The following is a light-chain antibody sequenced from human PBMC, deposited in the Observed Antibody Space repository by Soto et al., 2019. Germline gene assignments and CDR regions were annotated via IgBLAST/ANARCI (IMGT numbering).Light chain of an antibody. J-gene: IGKJ5*01. V-gene: IGKV3-11*01. CDR2: DAS. Sequence: LPQCNVTLFFPPREITHLSRRASQTVSNQLAWYQQKPGQAPRLLIYDASRRVTGIPARFSGSGSGTDFTLTLSSLEPEDFAVYYCQQRAGSSTFAQGARLAI. CDR1: QTVSNQ. CDR3: QQRAGSST.